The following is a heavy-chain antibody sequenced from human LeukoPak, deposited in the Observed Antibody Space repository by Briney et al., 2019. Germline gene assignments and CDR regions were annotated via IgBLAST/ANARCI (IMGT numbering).Heavy chain of an antibody. V-gene: IGHV3-21*01. Sequence: PGGSLRLSCAASGFTFSSYSMNWVRQAPGKGLEWVSSISSSSSYIYYADSVKGRFTISRDNAKNSLYLQMNSLRAEDTAVYYCARDCPLFGGDRHHDYWGQGTLVTVSS. CDR1: GFTFSSYS. J-gene: IGHJ4*02. CDR2: ISSSSSYI. D-gene: IGHD2-21*02. CDR3: ARDCPLFGGDRHHDY.